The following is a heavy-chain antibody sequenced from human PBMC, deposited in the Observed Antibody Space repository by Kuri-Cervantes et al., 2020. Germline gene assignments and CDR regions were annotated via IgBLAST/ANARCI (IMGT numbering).Heavy chain of an antibody. CDR3: ARDHHYYGSGSYYKGFDY. V-gene: IGHV3-7*01. D-gene: IGHD3-10*01. J-gene: IGHJ4*02. CDR1: GFTFSSYW. Sequence: VGSLRLSCAASGFTFSSYWMSWVRQAPGKGLEWVANIKQDGSEKYYVDSVKGRFTISRDNAKNSPYLQMNSLRAEDTAVYYCARDHHYYGSGSYYKGFDYWGQGTLVTVSS. CDR2: IKQDGSEK.